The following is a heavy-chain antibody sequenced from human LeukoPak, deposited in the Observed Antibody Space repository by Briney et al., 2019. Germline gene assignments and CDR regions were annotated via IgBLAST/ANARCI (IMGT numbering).Heavy chain of an antibody. J-gene: IGHJ5*02. CDR2: IKQDGSEK. CDR3: AKIRWFDP. V-gene: IGHV3-7*01. Sequence: GGSLRLSCAASRFTFSSYWMSWVRQAPGKGLEWVANIKQDGSEKYYADSVKGRFTISRDNSKNTLYLQMNSLRAEDTAVYYCAKIRWFDPWGQGTLVTVSS. CDR1: RFTFSSYW.